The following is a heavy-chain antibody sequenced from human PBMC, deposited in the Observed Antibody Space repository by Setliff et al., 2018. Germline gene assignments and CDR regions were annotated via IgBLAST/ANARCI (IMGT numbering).Heavy chain of an antibody. J-gene: IGHJ5*02. CDR2: SILMFGTP. V-gene: IGHV1-69*05. D-gene: IGHD2-15*01. CDR3: ARSPAVLGIVYLDP. CDR1: GDSFNNYA. Sequence: GASVKVSCKASGDSFNNYAISWVRQAPGQGLGWMGGSILMFGTPAYAQKFQDRVKMTTDESTSTAYMERDSLRSEDTAVYYCARSPAVLGIVYLDPWGQGTLVTVSS.